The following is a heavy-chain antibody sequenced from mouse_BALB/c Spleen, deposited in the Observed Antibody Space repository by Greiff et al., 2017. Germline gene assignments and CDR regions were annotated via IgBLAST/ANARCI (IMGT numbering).Heavy chain of an antibody. Sequence: EVQLQQSGTVLARPGASVKMSCKASGYTFTSYWMHWVKQRPGQGLEWIGAIYPGNSDTSYNQKFKGKAKLTAVTSTSTAYMELSSLTNEDSAVYYCTRDLLRGRFAYWGQGTLVTVSA. D-gene: IGHD2-1*01. CDR1: GYTFTSYW. J-gene: IGHJ3*01. CDR3: TRDLLRGRFAY. V-gene: IGHV1-5*01. CDR2: IYPGNSDT.